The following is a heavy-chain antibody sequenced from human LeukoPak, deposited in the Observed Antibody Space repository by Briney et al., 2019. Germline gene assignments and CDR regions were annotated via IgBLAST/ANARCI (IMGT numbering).Heavy chain of an antibody. Sequence: ASVKVSCKASGYTFTGYYMHWVRQAPGQGLEWMGWINPNSGGTNYAQKFQGRVTMTRDTSISTAYMELSRLRSDDAAVYYCARGPYSGSWFDYWGQGTLVTVSA. D-gene: IGHD1-26*01. CDR2: INPNSGGT. CDR3: ARGPYSGSWFDY. V-gene: IGHV1-2*02. J-gene: IGHJ4*02. CDR1: GYTFTGYY.